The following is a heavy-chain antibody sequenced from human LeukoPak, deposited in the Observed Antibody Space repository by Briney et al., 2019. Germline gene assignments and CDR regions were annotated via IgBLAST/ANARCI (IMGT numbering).Heavy chain of an antibody. CDR3: ARDFEGSYYYDSSDAFDI. V-gene: IGHV1-69*04. Sequence: ASVKVSCKASGGTFSSYAISWVRQAPGQGLEWMGRIIPILGIANYAQKFQGRVTITADKSTSTAYMELSSLRSEDTAVYYCARDFEGSYYYDSSDAFDIWGQGTMVTVSS. CDR2: IIPILGIA. D-gene: IGHD3-22*01. J-gene: IGHJ3*02. CDR1: GGTFSSYA.